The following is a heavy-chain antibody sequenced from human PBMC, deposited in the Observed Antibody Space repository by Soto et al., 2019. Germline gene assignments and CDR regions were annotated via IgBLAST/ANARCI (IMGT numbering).Heavy chain of an antibody. CDR3: AKDLAAMVRGVTPDAFDI. J-gene: IGHJ3*02. D-gene: IGHD3-10*01. V-gene: IGHV3-23*01. CDR2: ISGSGGST. CDR1: AFNFSNFG. Sequence: GGSLRLSCAASAFNFSNFGMEWVRQAPGKGLEWVSAISGSGGSTYYADSVKGRFTISRDNSKNTLYLQMNSLRAEDTAVYYCAKDLAAMVRGVTPDAFDIWGQGTMVTVSS.